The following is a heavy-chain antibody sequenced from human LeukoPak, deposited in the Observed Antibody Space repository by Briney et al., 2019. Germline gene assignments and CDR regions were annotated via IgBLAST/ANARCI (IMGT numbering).Heavy chain of an antibody. CDR1: GGSFSGYY. CDR3: ATLWDCSGGSCYPYNWFDP. J-gene: IGHJ5*02. D-gene: IGHD2-15*01. Sequence: SETLSLTCAVYGGSFSGYYWSWIRQPPGKGLEWIGEINHSGSTNYNPSLKSRVTISVDTPKNQFSLKLSSVTAADTAVYYCATLWDCSGGSCYPYNWFDPWGQGTLVTVSS. CDR2: INHSGST. V-gene: IGHV4-34*01.